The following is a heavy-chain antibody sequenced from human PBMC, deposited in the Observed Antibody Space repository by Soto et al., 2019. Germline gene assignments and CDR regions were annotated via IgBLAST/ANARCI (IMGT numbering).Heavy chain of an antibody. V-gene: IGHV3-23*01. J-gene: IGHJ4*02. CDR1: GFTFSSYA. CDR3: AKETPGTSGTIEWDVFDY. Sequence: GGSLRLSCAASGFTFSSYAMSWVRQAPGKGLEWVSAISGSGGSTYYADSVKGRFTISRDNSKNTLYLQMNSLRAEDTAVYYCAKETPGTSGTIEWDVFDYWGQGTLVTVSS. CDR2: ISGSGGST. D-gene: IGHD1-1*01.